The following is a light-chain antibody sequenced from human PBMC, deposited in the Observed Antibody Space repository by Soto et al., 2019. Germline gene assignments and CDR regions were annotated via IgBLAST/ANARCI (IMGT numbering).Light chain of an antibody. J-gene: IGLJ1*01. CDR2: DVS. V-gene: IGLV2-14*01. Sequence: QPVLTNPAYVTGSHGHSITISCNGASSDVGGYNYVSWYQQHPGKAPKLMIYDVSNRPSGVSNRFSGSKSGNTASLTISGLQAEDEADYYGSSYTCSSTLHVSGTGTKFTLL. CDR1: SSDVGGYNY. CDR3: SSYTCSSTLHV.